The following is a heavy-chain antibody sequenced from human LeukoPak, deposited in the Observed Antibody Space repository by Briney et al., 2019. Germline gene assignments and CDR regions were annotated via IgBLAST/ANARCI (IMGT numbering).Heavy chain of an antibody. Sequence: GGSLRLYCAASGFTFSSYEMSWVRQAPGKGLEWVSYISSSGSVIYYADSVKGRFTISRDNAKNSLYLQMNSLRAEDTAVYYCARGGRFLWFGGDFWGPGTLVTVSS. CDR3: ARGGRFLWFGGDF. V-gene: IGHV3-48*03. CDR1: GFTFSSYE. D-gene: IGHD3-10*01. CDR2: ISSSGSVI. J-gene: IGHJ4*02.